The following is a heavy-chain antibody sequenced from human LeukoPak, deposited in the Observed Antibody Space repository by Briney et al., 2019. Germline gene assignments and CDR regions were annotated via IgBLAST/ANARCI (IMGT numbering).Heavy chain of an antibody. Sequence: SGTLSLTCAVYGGSLSGRDWGWIRQTPGKGLEWIGGMNPSGGGNYNPSLRSRVAISLDTSMNQFSLRLDSVTAADTDVYFCARPGDTTFPYHYFDYWSPGALVTASS. CDR3: ARPGDTTFPYHYFDY. CDR2: MNPSGGG. V-gene: IGHV4-34*01. D-gene: IGHD2/OR15-2a*01. CDR1: GGSLSGRD. J-gene: IGHJ4*02.